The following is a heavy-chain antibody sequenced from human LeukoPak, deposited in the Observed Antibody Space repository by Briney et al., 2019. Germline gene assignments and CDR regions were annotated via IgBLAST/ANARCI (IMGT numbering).Heavy chain of an antibody. V-gene: IGHV3-21*01. CDR3: ARDREGIAPRPLDY. Sequence: GGSLRLSCAASGFTFSSYSMNWVRQAPGKGLEWVSSISSSSSYIYYADSVKGRFTISRDNAKNSLYLQMNSLRAEDTAVFYCARDREGIAPRPLDYWGQGTLVTVSS. CDR1: GFTFSSYS. J-gene: IGHJ4*02. CDR2: ISSSSSYI. D-gene: IGHD6-6*01.